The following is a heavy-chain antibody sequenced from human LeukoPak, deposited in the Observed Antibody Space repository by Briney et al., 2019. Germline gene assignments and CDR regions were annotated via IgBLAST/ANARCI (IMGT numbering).Heavy chain of an antibody. CDR1: GGSISSYY. V-gene: IGHV4-4*07. CDR3: ARAYDSSGWYEGPYYYYYMDV. D-gene: IGHD6-19*01. J-gene: IGHJ6*03. CDR2: IYTSGST. Sequence: PSETLSLTCTVSGGSISSYYWSWIRQPAGKGLEWIGRIYTSGSTNYNPSLKSRVTMSVDTSKNQFSLKLSSVTAADTAVYYCARAYDSSGWYEGPYYYYYMDVWGKGTTVTVSS.